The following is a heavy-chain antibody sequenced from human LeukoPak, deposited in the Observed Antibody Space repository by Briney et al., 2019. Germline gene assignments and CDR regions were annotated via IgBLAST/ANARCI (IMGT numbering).Heavy chain of an antibody. CDR3: ARANTASRLGDTFDI. D-gene: IGHD6-6*01. V-gene: IGHV1-8*03. CDR2: MNPNSGNT. CDR1: GYTFTNYD. J-gene: IGHJ3*02. Sequence: ASVKVSCKASGYTFTNYDINWVRQASGQGLEWMGWMNPNSGNTGYAQKFQGRVTITRNTSIGTAYMELSSLRSEDTAVYYCARANTASRLGDTFDIWGQGTVLTVSS.